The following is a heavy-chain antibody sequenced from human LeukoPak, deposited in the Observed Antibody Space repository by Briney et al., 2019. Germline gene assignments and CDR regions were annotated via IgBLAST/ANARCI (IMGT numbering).Heavy chain of an antibody. CDR3: ARSMYGEGRRIIDFDY. V-gene: IGHV3-23*01. D-gene: IGHD4/OR15-4a*01. Sequence: GGSLRLSCTASGFTFSNCAMSWVRQAPGKGLEWVSGISGSGYSTYYADSVKGRFAISRDNSKNTLFMQMNSLGAEDTAVYYCARSMYGEGRRIIDFDYWGQGSLLTVSS. CDR1: GFTFSNCA. CDR2: ISGSGYST. J-gene: IGHJ4*02.